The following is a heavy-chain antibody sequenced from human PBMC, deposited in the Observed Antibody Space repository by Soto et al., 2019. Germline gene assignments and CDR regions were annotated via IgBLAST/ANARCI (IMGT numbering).Heavy chain of an antibody. J-gene: IGHJ4*02. D-gene: IGHD4-17*01. Sequence: EVQLLESGGGLVQPGGSLRLSCAASGFTFTTYSMAWVRQAPGRGPEWVSGILQDGTTYYADSVKGRFTISRDNSWNTVYLQMVNLRGEDTALYYCAKDLRPDGVWDFVSWGQGTLVTVSS. CDR3: AKDLRPDGVWDFVS. V-gene: IGHV3-23*01. CDR1: GFTFTTYS. CDR2: ILQDGTT.